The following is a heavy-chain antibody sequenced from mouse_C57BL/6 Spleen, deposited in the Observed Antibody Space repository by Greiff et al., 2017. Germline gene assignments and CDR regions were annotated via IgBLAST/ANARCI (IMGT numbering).Heavy chain of an antibody. V-gene: IGHV5-4*03. D-gene: IGHD1-1*01. CDR2: ISDGGSYT. J-gene: IGHJ3*01. Sequence: EVKVVESGGGLVKPGGSLKLSCAASGFTFSSYAMSWVRQTPEKRLEWVATISDGGSYTYYPDNVKGRFTISRDNAKNNLYLQMSHLKSEDTAMYYCARGDYYGSSYGFAYWGQGTLVTVSA. CDR3: ARGDYYGSSYGFAY. CDR1: GFTFSSYA.